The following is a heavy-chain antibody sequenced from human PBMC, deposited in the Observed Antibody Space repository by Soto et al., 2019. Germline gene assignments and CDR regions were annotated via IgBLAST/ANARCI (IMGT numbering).Heavy chain of an antibody. J-gene: IGHJ6*02. V-gene: IGHV4-61*08. CDR1: GGSISSGGYY. CDR3: ARSGSWYYYGMDV. D-gene: IGHD1-26*01. CDR2: IYYSGST. Sequence: SETLSLTCTVSGGSISSGGYYWSWIRQHPGKGLEWIGYIYYSGSTNYNPSLKSRVTISVDTSKNQFSLKLSSVTAADTAVYYCARSGSWYYYGMDVWGQGTTVTVSS.